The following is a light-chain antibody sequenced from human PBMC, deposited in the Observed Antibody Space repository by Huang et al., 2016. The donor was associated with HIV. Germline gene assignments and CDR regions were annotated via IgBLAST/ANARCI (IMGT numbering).Light chain of an antibody. CDR2: DTS. J-gene: IGKJ4*01. CDR1: QSVRNY. V-gene: IGKV3-11*01. Sequence: EVVLTQSPATVSLSPGERATLSCRASQSVRNYLAWYQQRPGQAPRLLIYDTSNRATGVPARFSGSGSATDFTLTINSLEPEDFAVYYCQQRSDPLTFGGGTKVEI. CDR3: QQRSDPLT.